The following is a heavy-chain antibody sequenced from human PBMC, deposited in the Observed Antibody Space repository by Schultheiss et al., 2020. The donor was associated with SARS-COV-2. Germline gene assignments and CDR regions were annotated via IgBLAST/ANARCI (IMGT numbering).Heavy chain of an antibody. CDR1: GFTFSSYA. V-gene: IGHV3-49*04. CDR2: IRSKGYDETT. Sequence: GESLKISCAASGFTFSSYAMHWVRQAPGKGLEWVGFIRSKGYDETTDYAASVKGRFTISRDDSKSIAYLQMNSLKTEDTAVYYCTRDDLLEWLFGYWGQGTLVTVSS. D-gene: IGHD3-3*01. CDR3: TRDDLLEWLFGY. J-gene: IGHJ4*02.